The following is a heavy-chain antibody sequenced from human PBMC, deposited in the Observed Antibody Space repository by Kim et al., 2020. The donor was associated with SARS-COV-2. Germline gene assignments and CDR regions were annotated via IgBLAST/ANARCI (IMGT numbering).Heavy chain of an antibody. D-gene: IGHD2-21*02. CDR1: GFTFSTYW. J-gene: IGHJ6*02. V-gene: IGHV3-7*01. CDR3: ARKTALDV. Sequence: LALTCAASGFTFSTYWMSWVRQAPGKGLEWVAHIKQDGGETYYINSVEGRFTISRANARNSLYLQMNSLRVDDTAVYYCARKTALDVRGLGTTVIDS. CDR2: IKQDGGET.